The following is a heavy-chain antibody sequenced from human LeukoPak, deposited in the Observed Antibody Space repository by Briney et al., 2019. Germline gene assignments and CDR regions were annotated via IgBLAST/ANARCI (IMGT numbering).Heavy chain of an antibody. D-gene: IGHD3-10*01. J-gene: IGHJ4*02. Sequence: GGSLRLSCAASGFTFNAYSMNRVRQAPGKGLEWVSHISPGSSSIYYADSVKGRFTVSRDNAKRSLYLQLNSLRDEDTALYYCVRDRFYGSGNYQNAGGCFDNWGQGTLVTVSS. V-gene: IGHV3-48*02. CDR1: GFTFNAYS. CDR2: ISPGSSSI. CDR3: VRDRFYGSGNYQNAGGCFDN.